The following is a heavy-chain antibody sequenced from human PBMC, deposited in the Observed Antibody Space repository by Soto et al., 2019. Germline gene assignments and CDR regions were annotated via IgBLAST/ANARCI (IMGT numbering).Heavy chain of an antibody. J-gene: IGHJ6*02. CDR3: ARQGSNGAYYYYGMDV. D-gene: IGHD2-8*01. Sequence: GESRKISCKGSGYRFSSYWIAWVRQMPGKGLEWMGIIYPGDSDTRYSPSFQGQVTMSVDKSNSTAYLHWSSLKASDTAMYYCARQGSNGAYYYYGMDVWGQGTTVTVSS. V-gene: IGHV5-51*01. CDR1: GYRFSSYW. CDR2: IYPGDSDT.